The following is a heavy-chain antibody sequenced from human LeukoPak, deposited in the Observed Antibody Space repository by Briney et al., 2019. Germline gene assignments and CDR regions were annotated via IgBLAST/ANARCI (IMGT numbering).Heavy chain of an antibody. CDR1: GFTFGSQV. CDR3: AKNRGYDSSGYYFWTGAFDY. CDR2: ISAGGAT. Sequence: GGSLRLSCAASGFTFGSQVMRWVRQAPGKGLEWVSTISAGGATFYADSVRGRFTISRDNSKNTLYLQMNSLRAEDTAVYYCAKNRGYDSSGYYFWTGAFDYWGQGTLVTVSS. D-gene: IGHD3-22*01. J-gene: IGHJ4*02. V-gene: IGHV3-23*01.